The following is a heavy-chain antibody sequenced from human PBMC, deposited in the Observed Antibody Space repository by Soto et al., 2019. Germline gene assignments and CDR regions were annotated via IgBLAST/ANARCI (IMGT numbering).Heavy chain of an antibody. Sequence: QVQLVQSGAEVKRPGDSVKVSCQASGYTFGHFYITWVRQAPGQGLEWMGAISPHNRNTNYAEKFRGRVTMTTATSTTTAYMELRSLSSDDTAVYYCARDEGGYDILTGYYKAHHFDQWGQGALVTVSS. V-gene: IGHV1-18*01. CDR3: ARDEGGYDILTGYYKAHHFDQ. CDR2: ISPHNRNT. J-gene: IGHJ4*02. D-gene: IGHD3-9*01. CDR1: GYTFGHFY.